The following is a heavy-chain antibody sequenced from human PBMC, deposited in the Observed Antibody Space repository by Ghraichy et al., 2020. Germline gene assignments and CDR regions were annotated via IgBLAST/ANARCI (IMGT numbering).Heavy chain of an antibody. Sequence: SETLSLTCTVSGGSISSGGYYWSWIRQHPGKGLEWIGYTYYSGSTYYNPSLKSRVTISVDTSKNQFSLKLSSVIAADTAVYYCARDQVTDYYYGMDVWGQGTTVTVSS. CDR1: GGSISSGGYY. CDR3: ARDQVTDYYYGMDV. D-gene: IGHD4-23*01. J-gene: IGHJ6*02. CDR2: TYYSGST. V-gene: IGHV4-31*03.